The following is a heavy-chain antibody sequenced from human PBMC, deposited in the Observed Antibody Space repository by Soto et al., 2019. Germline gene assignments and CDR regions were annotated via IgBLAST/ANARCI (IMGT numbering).Heavy chain of an antibody. CDR1: GYTFTSYG. D-gene: IGHD1-7*01. CDR2: ISTYNGNT. CDR3: ARDREYNWNYNWFDP. J-gene: IGHJ5*02. Sequence: ASVKVSCKASGYTFTSYGISWVRQAPGQGLEWMGWISTYNGNTNYAQKLQGRVTMTTDTSSSTAYMELRSLRSDDTAVYYCARDREYNWNYNWFDPWGQGTLVTVSS. V-gene: IGHV1-18*01.